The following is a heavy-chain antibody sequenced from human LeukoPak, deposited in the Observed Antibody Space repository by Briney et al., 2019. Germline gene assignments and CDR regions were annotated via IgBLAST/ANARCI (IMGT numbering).Heavy chain of an antibody. D-gene: IGHD1-1*01. J-gene: IGHJ6*03. CDR3: ARGGWNDVGYYYYYMDV. CDR2: INPNSGGT. V-gene: IGHV1-2*02. CDR1: GYTFTGYY. Sequence: ASVKVSCKASGYTFTGYYMHWVRQAPGQGLEWMGWINPNSGGTNYAQKFQGRVTMTRDTSISTAYMELSRLRSDDTAVYYCARGGWNDVGYYYYYMDVWGKGTTVTVSS.